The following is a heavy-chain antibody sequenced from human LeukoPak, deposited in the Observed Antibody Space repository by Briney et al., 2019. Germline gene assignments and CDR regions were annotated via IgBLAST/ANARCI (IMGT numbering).Heavy chain of an antibody. Sequence: SETLSLTCTVSGYSISSGYYWGWIRQPPGKGLEWIGSIYHSGSTYYNPSLKSRVTISVDTSKNQFSLKLSSVTAADTAVYYCARDYMVYYDILTGYYTGAFDIWGQGTMVTVSS. CDR2: IYHSGST. D-gene: IGHD3-9*01. J-gene: IGHJ3*02. CDR1: GYSISSGYY. V-gene: IGHV4-38-2*02. CDR3: ARDYMVYYDILTGYYTGAFDI.